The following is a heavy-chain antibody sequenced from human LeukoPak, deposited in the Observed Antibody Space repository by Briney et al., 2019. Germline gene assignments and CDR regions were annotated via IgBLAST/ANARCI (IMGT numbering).Heavy chain of an antibody. J-gene: IGHJ5*02. CDR3: ARNVDTAMAPRYNWFEP. CDR1: GGTFSSHA. CDR2: IIPIFGTA. V-gene: IGHV1-69*05. D-gene: IGHD5-18*01. Sequence: SVNVSCKASGGTFSSHAISWVRQAPGQGLDWMGGIIPIFGTANYAQKFEGRVTITTDESTSTAYMELSSLRSEDTAVYYCARNVDTAMAPRYNWFEPWGEGSLVTVSS.